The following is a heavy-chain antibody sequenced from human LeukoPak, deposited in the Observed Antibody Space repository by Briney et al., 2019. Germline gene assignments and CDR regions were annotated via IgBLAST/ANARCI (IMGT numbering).Heavy chain of an antibody. D-gene: IGHD6-19*01. CDR3: AKGQWLAHFDY. CDR1: AFTFRSYG. J-gene: IGHJ4*02. Sequence: PGRSLRLVLSLAAFTFRSYGMHCVCAAPGKGLECVAYIRFDGTTKYYTDFVKGRFTISRDTSHNTLYLEINSLRPNDTAVYYCAKGQWLAHFDYWGQGTLVTVSS. CDR2: IRFDGTTK. V-gene: IGHV3-30*02.